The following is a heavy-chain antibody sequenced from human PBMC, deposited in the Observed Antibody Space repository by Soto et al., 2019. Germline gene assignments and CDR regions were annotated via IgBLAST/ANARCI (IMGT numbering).Heavy chain of an antibody. CDR3: AKDQGSWSGYSGVGN. D-gene: IGHD3-3*01. V-gene: IGHV3-30*18. CDR1: GFTFNSHG. J-gene: IGHJ4*02. Sequence: QVHLVESGGGVVQPGRSLRVSCAASGFTFNSHGMHWVRQAPGKGLEWVAVISYDGSNKYHSDSVKARFTISRDNSKNTRFLKMNFPAPEDTAVYYCAKDQGSWSGYSGVGNWGQGTLVTVSS. CDR2: ISYDGSNK.